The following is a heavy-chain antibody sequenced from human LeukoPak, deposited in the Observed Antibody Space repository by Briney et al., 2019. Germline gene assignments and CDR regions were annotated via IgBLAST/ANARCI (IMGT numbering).Heavy chain of an antibody. CDR2: ISYDGSNK. CDR3: ARDMGTTVTTYYYYGMDV. CDR1: GFTFSSYA. D-gene: IGHD4-17*01. V-gene: IGHV3-30*04. J-gene: IGHJ6*02. Sequence: QAGGSLRLSCAASGFTFSSYAMHWVRQAPGKGLEWVAVISYDGSNKYYADSVKGRFTISRDNSKNTLYLQMNSLRAEDTAVYYYARDMGTTVTTYYYYGMDVWGQGTTVTVSS.